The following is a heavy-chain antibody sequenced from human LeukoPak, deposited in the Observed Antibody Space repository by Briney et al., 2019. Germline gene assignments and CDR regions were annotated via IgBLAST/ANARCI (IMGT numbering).Heavy chain of an antibody. CDR2: ISASSGNI. CDR1: GFTFSSYS. D-gene: IGHD3-16*01. J-gene: IGHJ3*01. Sequence: GGSLRLSWAASGFTFSSYSLNWVRQAAGKGLECVSYISASSGNIKYADSVKGRFTISRDNAKNSLYLQMNSLRAEDTAVYYCARDYLWAFDFWGQGTMVTASS. CDR3: ARDYLWAFDF. V-gene: IGHV3-48*01.